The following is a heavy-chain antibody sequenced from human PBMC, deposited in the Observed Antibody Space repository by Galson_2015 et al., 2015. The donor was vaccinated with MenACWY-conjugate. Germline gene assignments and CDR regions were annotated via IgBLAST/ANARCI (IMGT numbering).Heavy chain of an antibody. V-gene: IGHV3-21*01. Sequence: SLRLSCAASGFIFSSYSMNWVRQAPGKGLEWVSSIDSSGSDTYYGDSVKGRFTISRDNAKNSVFLQMNSLRAEDTAVYYRARGIGDYVDGSGDCWGQGTLVTVSS. CDR3: ARGIGDYVDGSGDC. CDR1: GFIFSSYS. CDR2: IDSSGSDT. D-gene: IGHD4-17*01. J-gene: IGHJ4*02.